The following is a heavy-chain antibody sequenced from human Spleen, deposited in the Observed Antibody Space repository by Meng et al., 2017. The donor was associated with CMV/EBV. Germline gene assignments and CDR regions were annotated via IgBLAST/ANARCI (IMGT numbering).Heavy chain of an antibody. V-gene: IGHV3-30*04. Sequence: GESLKISCAASGFTFSSYAMHWVRQAPGKGLEWVAVISYDGSDKYYADSVKGRFTISRDNSKNTLYLQMNSLRAEDTAVYYCAKGDLSYPRDWIDYWGQGTLVTVSS. J-gene: IGHJ4*02. D-gene: IGHD5-18*01. CDR1: GFTFSSYA. CDR3: AKGDLSYPRDWIDY. CDR2: ISYDGSDK.